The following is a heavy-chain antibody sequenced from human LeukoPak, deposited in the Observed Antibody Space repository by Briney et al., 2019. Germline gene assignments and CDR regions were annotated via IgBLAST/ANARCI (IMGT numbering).Heavy chain of an antibody. D-gene: IGHD3-10*01. CDR2: NRSKDYGGTT. CDR3: TRDPLHYYGSGSYYHFDY. J-gene: IGHJ4*02. V-gene: IGHV3-49*04. CDR1: GFTFGDYA. Sequence: GRSLRLSCTVSGFTFGDYAVSWVRQAPGKGLEGGGFNRSKDYGGTTEYAAAVKGRFTISRDDSKSIAYLQMNSLKTEDTAVYYCTRDPLHYYGSGSYYHFDYWGQGTLVTVSS.